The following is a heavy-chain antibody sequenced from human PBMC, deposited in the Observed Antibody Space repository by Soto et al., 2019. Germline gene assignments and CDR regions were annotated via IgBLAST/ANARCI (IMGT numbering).Heavy chain of an antibody. CDR3: AREDDGGDRDYYGLDV. V-gene: IGHV4-30-4*01. J-gene: IGHJ6*02. D-gene: IGHD2-21*02. CDR1: GGSLSTDHYR. Sequence: SETLSLTCTVSGGSLSTDHYRWTWIRQAPGKGLEWIGYIHYSGSIQFNPSLQSRVSMSVDTSKNLFSLRLSSVAAADTAVYFCAREDDGGDRDYYGLDVWGQGTTVTVSS. CDR2: IHYSGSI.